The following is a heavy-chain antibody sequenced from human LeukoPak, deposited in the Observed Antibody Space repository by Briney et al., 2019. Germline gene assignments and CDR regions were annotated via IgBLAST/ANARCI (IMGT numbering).Heavy chain of an antibody. CDR3: AGTGRQATATYYYYYYYMDV. CDR1: GGSISTNNW. D-gene: IGHD5-12*01. J-gene: IGHJ6*03. V-gene: IGHV4-4*02. CDR2: IHHSGST. Sequence: SETLSLTCAVSGGSISTNNWWTWVRQPPGKGLEWIGEIHHSGSTGYNPSLKSRVTISPDKSKNQFSLKLSSVTAADTAVYYCAGTGRQATATYYYYYYYMDVWGKGTTVTVSS.